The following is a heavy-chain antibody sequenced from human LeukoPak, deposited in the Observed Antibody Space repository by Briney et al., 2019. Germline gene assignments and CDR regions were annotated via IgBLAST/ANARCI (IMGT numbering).Heavy chain of an antibody. Sequence: PGGSLRLSCAASGFTFSSYTMNWVRQAPGRGLEWVSSISTSSSYMYYGNSVKGRFTISRDNAKNSLYLQMSSLRAEDTAVYYCARDLEDYNNYGEMGFWGQGTLVTVSS. CDR2: ISTSSSYM. V-gene: IGHV3-21*01. CDR1: GFTFSSYT. CDR3: ARDLEDYNNYGEMGF. D-gene: IGHD4-11*01. J-gene: IGHJ4*02.